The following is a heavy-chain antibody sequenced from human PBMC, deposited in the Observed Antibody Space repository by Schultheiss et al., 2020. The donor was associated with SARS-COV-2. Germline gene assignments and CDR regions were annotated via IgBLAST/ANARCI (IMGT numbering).Heavy chain of an antibody. CDR2: VYSSGST. CDR3: AKTRLPRSGYGNYFDQ. D-gene: IGHD3-22*01. J-gene: IGHJ4*02. CDR1: GDSITTNTYY. Sequence: SETLSLTCTVSGDSITTNTYYWGWIRQPPGKRLEWIGTVYSSGSTYYNPALKSRVTMSVDTSRNQFSLRLISVTAADTAVYYCAKTRLPRSGYGNYFDQWGQGTLVTVSS. V-gene: IGHV4-39*01.